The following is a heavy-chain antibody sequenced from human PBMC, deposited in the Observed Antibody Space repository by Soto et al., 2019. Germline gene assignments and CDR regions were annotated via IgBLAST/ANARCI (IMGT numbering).Heavy chain of an antibody. J-gene: IGHJ4*02. CDR3: ARESDSYGGYGVDY. Sequence: QVQLVQSGAEVKKPGSSVKVSCKASGGTFSSYAISWVRQAPGQGLEWMGGIIPIFGTANYAQKFQGRVTITADESTSIAYMELSSLRSEDTAVYYCARESDSYGGYGVDYWGQGTLVTVSS. CDR1: GGTFSSYA. V-gene: IGHV1-69*01. D-gene: IGHD5-18*01. CDR2: IIPIFGTA.